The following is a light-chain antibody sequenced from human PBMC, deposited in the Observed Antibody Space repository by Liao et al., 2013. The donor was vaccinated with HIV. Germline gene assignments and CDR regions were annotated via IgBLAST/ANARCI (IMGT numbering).Light chain of an antibody. CDR3: QVWDGSSDQQV. CDR2: KDS. J-gene: IGLJ3*02. CDR1: ALPKQY. V-gene: IGLV3-25*02. Sequence: SYELTQPPSVSVSPGQTARITCSGDALPKQYAYWYQQKPGQAPVLLIYKDSERPSGIPERFSGSNSGSTATLTITRVEGSDEADFYCQVWDGSSDQQVFGGGTRLTVL.